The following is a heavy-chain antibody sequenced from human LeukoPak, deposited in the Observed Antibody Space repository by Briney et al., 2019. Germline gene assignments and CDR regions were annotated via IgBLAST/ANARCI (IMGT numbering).Heavy chain of an antibody. V-gene: IGHV3-30*02. D-gene: IGHD6-13*01. CDR1: GFTFSSYG. J-gene: IGHJ4*02. CDR2: IRYDGSNK. CDR3: AKDKMWQQPGYPYYFDY. Sequence: GGSLRPSCAASGFTFSSYGMHWVRQAPGKGLEWVAFIRYDGSNKYYADSVKGRFTISRDNSKNTLYLQMNSLRAEDTAVYYCAKDKMWQQPGYPYYFDYWGQGTLVTVSS.